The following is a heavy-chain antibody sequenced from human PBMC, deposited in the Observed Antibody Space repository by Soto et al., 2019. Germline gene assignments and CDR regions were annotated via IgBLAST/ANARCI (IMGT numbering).Heavy chain of an antibody. V-gene: IGHV1-2*04. CDR3: AREGAAAGNYYYGMDV. D-gene: IGHD6-13*01. CDR2: INPNSGGT. J-gene: IGHJ6*02. CDR1: GYTFTGYY. Sequence: QVKLVQSGAEVKKPGASVKVSCKASGYTFTGYYMHWVRQAPGQGLEWMGWINPNSGGTNYAQKFQGWVTMTRDTSISTAYMELSRLRSDDTAVYYCAREGAAAGNYYYGMDVWGQGTTVTVSS.